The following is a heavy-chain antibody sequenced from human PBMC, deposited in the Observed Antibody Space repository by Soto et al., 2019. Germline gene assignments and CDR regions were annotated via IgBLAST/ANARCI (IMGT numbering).Heavy chain of an antibody. CDR1: GYTLTDLS. J-gene: IGHJ6*02. CDR3: ATGGGSGWSYYYYGMDV. CDR2: FDPEDGET. Sequence: ASVKPSCKVSGYTLTDLSMHCVRQAPRKGLEWMGGFDPEDGETIYAQKFQGRVTMTEDTSTDTAYMELSSLRSEDTAVYYCATGGGSGWSYYYYGMDVWGQGTTVTVSS. D-gene: IGHD6-19*01. V-gene: IGHV1-24*01.